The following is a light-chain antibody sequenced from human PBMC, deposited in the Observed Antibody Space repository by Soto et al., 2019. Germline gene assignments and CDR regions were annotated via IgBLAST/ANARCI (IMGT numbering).Light chain of an antibody. Sequence: DIQMTQSPSTLSASVGDRVTITCRASQTISFSLAWYQQKPGKAPKLLIYDASTLQGGVPSRFSGSESGTDFTLTISSLQPEDVAAYYCQKYNSAPLTFGGGTKVEIK. V-gene: IGKV1-5*01. CDR2: DAS. J-gene: IGKJ4*01. CDR1: QTISFS. CDR3: QKYNSAPLT.